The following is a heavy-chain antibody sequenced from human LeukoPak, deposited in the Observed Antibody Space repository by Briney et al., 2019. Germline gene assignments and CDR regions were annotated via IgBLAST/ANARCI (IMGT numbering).Heavy chain of an antibody. V-gene: IGHV3-7*01. J-gene: IGHJ4*02. CDR3: AKDPAVIVVLPAAPLDY. CDR1: GFTFSSYW. Sequence: GGSLRLSCAASGFTFSSYWMSWVRQAPGKGLEWVANIKQNGREKHYVDSVKGRFTISRDNAKNSLYLQMNSLRAEDTAVYYCAKDPAVIVVLPAAPLDYWGQGTLVTVSS. CDR2: IKQNGREK. D-gene: IGHD2-2*01.